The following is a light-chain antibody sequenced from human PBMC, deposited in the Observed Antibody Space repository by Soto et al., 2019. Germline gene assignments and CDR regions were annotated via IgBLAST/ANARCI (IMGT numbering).Light chain of an antibody. J-gene: IGLJ2*01. V-gene: IGLV2-23*03. CDR1: SSDVGSYHL. Sequence: QSALTQPASVSGSPGQSITISCTGTSSDVGSYHLVSWYQQHPGKAPKLMIYEGSKRPSGVSNRFSGSKSGNTASLTISGLQDEDEADYSCCSYAGSSTFHVVFGGGTKLTVL. CDR2: EGS. CDR3: CSYAGSSTFHVV.